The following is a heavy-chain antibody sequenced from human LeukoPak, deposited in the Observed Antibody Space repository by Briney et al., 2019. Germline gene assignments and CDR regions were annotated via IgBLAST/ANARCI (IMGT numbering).Heavy chain of an antibody. J-gene: IGHJ5*02. CDR1: GYTFTGYY. D-gene: IGHD3-10*01. V-gene: IGHV1-2*02. Sequence: GALVKVSCKASGYTFTGYYIHWVRQAPGQGPEWMGWINPHSGATNYAQKFQGRVTMTRDTSISTAFMELSSLRSDDTAMYYCSRDLLMYYSGSGESTWGQGTQVTVSS. CDR3: SRDLLMYYSGSGEST. CDR2: INPHSGAT.